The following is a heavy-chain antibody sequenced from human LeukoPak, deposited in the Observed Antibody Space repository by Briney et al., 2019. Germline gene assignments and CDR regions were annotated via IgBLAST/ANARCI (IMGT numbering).Heavy chain of an antibody. J-gene: IGHJ6*02. D-gene: IGHD3-22*01. CDR3: AKDPLDSSGRPYYGMDV. CDR1: GFTFSNYA. Sequence: GGSLRLSCAASGFTFSNYAMSWVRQAPGKGLEWVSTISGNGGSTYYADSVKGRFTISRDNSKITLYLQMYSLRPEDTAIYYCAKDPLDSSGRPYYGMDVWGQGTTVTVSS. CDR2: ISGNGGST. V-gene: IGHV3-23*01.